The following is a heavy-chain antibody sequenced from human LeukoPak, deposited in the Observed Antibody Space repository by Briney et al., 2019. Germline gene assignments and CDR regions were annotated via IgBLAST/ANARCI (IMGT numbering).Heavy chain of an antibody. J-gene: IGHJ3*02. V-gene: IGHV7-4-1*02. Sequence: APVKVSCKASGYTFTSYAMNWVRQAPGQGLEWMGWINTNTGNPTYAQGFTGRFVFSLDTSVSTAYLQISSLKAEDTAVYYCASPGIAAAGIAFDIWGQGTMVTVSS. CDR3: ASPGIAAAGIAFDI. CDR1: GYTFTSYA. CDR2: INTNTGNP. D-gene: IGHD6-13*01.